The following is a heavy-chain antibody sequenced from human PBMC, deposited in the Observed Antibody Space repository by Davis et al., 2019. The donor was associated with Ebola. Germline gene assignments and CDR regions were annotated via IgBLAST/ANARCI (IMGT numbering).Heavy chain of an antibody. J-gene: IGHJ3*02. V-gene: IGHV3-7*01. CDR3: ARLTPRYCSGGSCYQTGGDAFDI. CDR2: IKQDGSEK. Sequence: GESLKISCAASGFTFSSYWMRWVRQAPGKGLEWVANIKQDGSEKYYVDSVKGRFTISRDNAKNSLYLQMNSLRAEDTAVYYCARLTPRYCSGGSCYQTGGDAFDIWGQGTMVTVSS. D-gene: IGHD2-15*01. CDR1: GFTFSSYW.